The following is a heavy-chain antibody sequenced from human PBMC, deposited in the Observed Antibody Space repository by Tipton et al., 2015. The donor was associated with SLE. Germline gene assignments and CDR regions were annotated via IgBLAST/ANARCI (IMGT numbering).Heavy chain of an antibody. D-gene: IGHD3-22*01. CDR3: ARGGLGDSSGYYHYPFDY. CDR2: ISSSSSYI. V-gene: IGHV3-21*01. J-gene: IGHJ4*02. CDR1: GFTFSSYS. Sequence: SLRLSCAASGFTFSSYSMNWVRQAPGKGLEWVSSISSSSSYIYYADSVKGRFTISRDNAKYSLYLQMNSLRAEDTAVYYCARGGLGDSSGYYHYPFDYWGQGTLVTVSS.